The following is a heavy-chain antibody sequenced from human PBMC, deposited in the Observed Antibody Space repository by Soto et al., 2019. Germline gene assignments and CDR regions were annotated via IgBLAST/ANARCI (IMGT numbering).Heavy chain of an antibody. D-gene: IGHD3-16*01. Sequence: ASVKVSCKASGYTFTGYYMHWVRQAPGQGLEWMGWISAYNGDTSCAQKLQGRLTMTTDTSTSTAYMELRSLRSDDTAVYYCARGGRYYPDYWGQGTPVTVSS. CDR3: ARGGRYYPDY. V-gene: IGHV1-18*04. J-gene: IGHJ4*02. CDR2: ISAYNGDT. CDR1: GYTFTGYY.